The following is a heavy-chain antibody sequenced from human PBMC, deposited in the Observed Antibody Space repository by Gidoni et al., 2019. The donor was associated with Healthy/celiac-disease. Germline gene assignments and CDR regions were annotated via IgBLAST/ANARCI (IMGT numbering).Heavy chain of an antibody. D-gene: IGHD6-19*01. CDR3: AREDGIAVARYYYYYYGMDV. V-gene: IGHV4-34*01. J-gene: IGHJ6*02. CDR2: INHGGST. CDR1: GGSFSGYY. Sequence: QVQLQQWGAGLLKSSETLSLTCAVYGGSFSGYYWSWIRQPPGKGLEWFGEINHGGSTNYNPSLKSRVTISVDTSKNQFSLKLSSVTAADTAVYYCAREDGIAVARYYYYYYGMDVWGQGTTVTVSS.